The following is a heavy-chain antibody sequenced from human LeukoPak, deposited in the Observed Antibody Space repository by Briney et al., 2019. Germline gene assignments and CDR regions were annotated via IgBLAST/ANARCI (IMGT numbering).Heavy chain of an antibody. CDR1: GGSISSYY. V-gene: IGHV4-4*07. Sequence: SETLSLTCTVSGGSISSYYWSWIRQPAGKGLEWIGRIYTGGSTNYNPSLKSRVTMSVDTSKNQFSLKLSSVTAADTAVYYCARDIMYYYDSSGYYWFDPWGQGTLVTVSS. J-gene: IGHJ5*02. CDR3: ARDIMYYYDSSGYYWFDP. CDR2: IYTGGST. D-gene: IGHD3-22*01.